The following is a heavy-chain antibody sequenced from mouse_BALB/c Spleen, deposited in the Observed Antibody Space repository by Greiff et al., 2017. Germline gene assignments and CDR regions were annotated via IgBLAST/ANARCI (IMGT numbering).Heavy chain of an antibody. CDR1: GFSLTSYG. V-gene: IGHV2-2*02. CDR3: ARSSYYGYDVWFAY. D-gene: IGHD2-9*01. CDR2: IWSGGST. Sequence: VQLQESGPGLVQPSQSLSITCTVSGFSLTSYGVHWVRQSPGKGLEWLGVIWSGGSTDYNAAFISRLSISKDNSKSQVFFKMNSLQANDTAIYYCARSSYYGYDVWFAYWGQGTLVTVSA. J-gene: IGHJ3*01.